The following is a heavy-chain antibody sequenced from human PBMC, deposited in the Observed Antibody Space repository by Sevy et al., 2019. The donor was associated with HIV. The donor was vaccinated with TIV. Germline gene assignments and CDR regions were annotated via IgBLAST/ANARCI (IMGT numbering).Heavy chain of an antibody. CDR3: ASRHYYGSGSYPDS. Sequence: GGSLRLSCAASGFTFSNAWMSWVRQAPGKGLEWVDRIKSKTDGGTIDYAAPVKGRFSISRDDSKNTLYLQMNSLKIEDTAVYYCASRHYYGSGSYPDSWGQGILVTVSS. J-gene: IGHJ4*02. CDR2: IKSKTDGGTI. CDR1: GFTFSNAW. D-gene: IGHD3-10*01. V-gene: IGHV3-15*01.